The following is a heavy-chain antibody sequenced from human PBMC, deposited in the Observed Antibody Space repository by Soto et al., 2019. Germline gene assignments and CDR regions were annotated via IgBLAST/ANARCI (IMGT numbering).Heavy chain of an antibody. V-gene: IGHV1-3*01. CDR3: ARDSDASVTH. CDR2: INAGNGDT. Sequence: GASVKVSCKASGYTFTAYAIHWVRQAPGQGLEWMAWINAGNGDTKYSRKFQGRVTVTRDTSASTVYMELSSLRSEDTAVYYCARDSDASVTHWGQGTLVTVSS. CDR1: GYTFTAYA. D-gene: IGHD4-17*01. J-gene: IGHJ4*02.